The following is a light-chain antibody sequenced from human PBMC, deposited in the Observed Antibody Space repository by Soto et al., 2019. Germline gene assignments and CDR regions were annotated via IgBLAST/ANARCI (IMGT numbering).Light chain of an antibody. CDR1: SSDVGTYNY. CDR2: DVS. V-gene: IGLV2-14*01. J-gene: IGLJ3*02. CDR3: SSYTTSNTQV. Sequence: QSALTQPASVSGSPGQSITISCTGTSSDVGTYNYVSWYQHRPGKAPKLMIYDVSYRPSGVSNRFSGSKSANTASLIISGLQAEDEADYYCSSYTTSNTQVFGGGTKLTFL.